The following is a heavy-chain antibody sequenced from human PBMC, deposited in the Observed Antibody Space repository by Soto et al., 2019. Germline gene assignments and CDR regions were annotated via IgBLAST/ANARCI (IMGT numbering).Heavy chain of an antibody. Sequence: SETLSLPCPVSGGSISSYYWSWIRQPPGKGLEWIGYIYYSGSTNYNPSLKSRVTISVDTSKNQFSLKLSSVTAADTAVYYCARAYSGWYEPYYFDYWGQGTLVTV. J-gene: IGHJ4*02. CDR3: ARAYSGWYEPYYFDY. CDR1: GGSISSYY. D-gene: IGHD6-19*01. V-gene: IGHV4-59*01. CDR2: IYYSGST.